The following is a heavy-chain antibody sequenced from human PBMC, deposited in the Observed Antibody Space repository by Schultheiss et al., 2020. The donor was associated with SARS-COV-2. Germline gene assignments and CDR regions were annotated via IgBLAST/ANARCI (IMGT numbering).Heavy chain of an antibody. CDR1: GFVFSSYG. CDR2: ISASGATT. V-gene: IGHV3-23*01. CDR3: AKSMRYGYGFDS. J-gene: IGHJ4*02. Sequence: GGSLRLSCAASGFVFSSYGMYWVRQAPGKGLEWVSAISASGATTDYADSGEGRFTISRDNSKNTVYLQMNTLRAEDTAVYYCAKSMRYGYGFDSWGQGTLVTVSS. D-gene: IGHD5-18*01.